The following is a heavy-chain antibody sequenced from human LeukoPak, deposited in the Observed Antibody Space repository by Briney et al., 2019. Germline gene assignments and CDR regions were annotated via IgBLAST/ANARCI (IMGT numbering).Heavy chain of an antibody. Sequence: GGCLRLSCAASGFTVSSNYMSWVRQAPGKGLEWVSVIYSDGTTYYADSVKGRFTISRDNSKNTLYLQMNSLRAEDTAVYYCARGITMIRGLIYAFDIWGQGTMVTVSP. CDR3: ARGITMIRGLIYAFDI. J-gene: IGHJ3*02. CDR2: IYSDGTT. CDR1: GFTVSSNY. D-gene: IGHD3-10*01. V-gene: IGHV3-53*01.